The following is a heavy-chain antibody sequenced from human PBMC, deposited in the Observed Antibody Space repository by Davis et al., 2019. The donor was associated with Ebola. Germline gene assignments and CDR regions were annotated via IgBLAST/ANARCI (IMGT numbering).Heavy chain of an antibody. CDR2: ISGSGKTT. Sequence: GESLKISCAVSGFNFSQYAMSWVRHAPGKGLEWVACISGSGKTTYYADSVEGRFNISRDNAKNTLYLQMNSLRAEDTAVYYCARSQYAVTATTPYYYYGVDVWGQGTAVIVSS. D-gene: IGHD2-21*02. V-gene: IGHV3-23*01. J-gene: IGHJ6*02. CDR3: ARSQYAVTATTPYYYYGVDV. CDR1: GFNFSQYA.